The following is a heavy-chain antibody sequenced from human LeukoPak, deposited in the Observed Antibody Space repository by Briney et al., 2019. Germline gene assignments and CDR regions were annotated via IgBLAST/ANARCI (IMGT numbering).Heavy chain of an antibody. CDR3: ARDAYVGRGNWFDP. D-gene: IGHD3-16*01. CDR1: GFTFSSYW. CDR2: IKQDVSEK. J-gene: IGHJ5*02. Sequence: GGSLRLSCAASGFTFSSYWMSWVRQAPGKGLEWVANIKQDVSEKYYVDSVKGRFTISRDNAKNSLYLQMNSLRAEDTAVYYCARDAYVGRGNWFDPWGQGTLVTVSS. V-gene: IGHV3-7*03.